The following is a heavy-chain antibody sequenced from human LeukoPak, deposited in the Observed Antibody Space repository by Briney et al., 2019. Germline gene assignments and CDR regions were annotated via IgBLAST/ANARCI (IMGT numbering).Heavy chain of an antibody. CDR2: ISGSGGST. CDR1: GFTFSSYA. Sequence: GGSLRLSCAASGFTFSSYAMSWVRQAPGKGLEWVSAISGSGGSTYYADSVKGRFTISRDNSKNTLYLQMNSLRAEDTAVYYCANPPSLWFGEHYFDYWGQGTLVTVSP. V-gene: IGHV3-23*01. J-gene: IGHJ4*02. D-gene: IGHD3-10*01. CDR3: ANPPSLWFGEHYFDY.